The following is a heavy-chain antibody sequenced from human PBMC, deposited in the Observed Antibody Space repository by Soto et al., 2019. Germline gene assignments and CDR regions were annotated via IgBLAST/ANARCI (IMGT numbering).Heavy chain of an antibody. CDR2: IYYSGST. V-gene: IGHV4-61*08. Sequence: SETLSLTCTVSGDSISSGDYYWSWIRQPPGKGLEWIGYIYYSGSTNYNPSLKSRVTISVDTSKNQFSLKLSSVTAADTAVYYCARLVVRGVIYAFDIWGQGTMVTVSS. CDR1: GDSISSGDYY. CDR3: ARLVVRGVIYAFDI. J-gene: IGHJ3*02. D-gene: IGHD3-10*01.